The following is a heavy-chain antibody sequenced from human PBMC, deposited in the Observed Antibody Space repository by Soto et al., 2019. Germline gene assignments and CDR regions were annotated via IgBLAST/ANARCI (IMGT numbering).Heavy chain of an antibody. CDR2: IKSKTDGGTT. Sequence: PGGSLRLCCAGSGFVFSNAWMNWVRQAPGKGLEWVGRIKSKTDGGTTDYAAPVKGRFTISRDDSKNTLYLQMNSLKTEDTAVYYCTTYYYDSSVPDYWGQGTLVTVSS. CDR1: GFVFSNAW. CDR3: TTYYYDSSVPDY. D-gene: IGHD3-22*01. J-gene: IGHJ4*02. V-gene: IGHV3-15*07.